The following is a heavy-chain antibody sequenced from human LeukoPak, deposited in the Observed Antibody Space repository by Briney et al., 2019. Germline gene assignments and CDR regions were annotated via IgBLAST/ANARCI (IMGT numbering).Heavy chain of an antibody. Sequence: SETLPLTCTVSGGSISSSSYYWGWIRQPPGKGLEWIGSIYYSGSTYYNPSLKSRVTISVDTSKNQFSLKLSSVTAADTAVYYCATYSSSWYGGQEYFDYCGQGTLVTVSS. CDR3: ATYSSSWYGGQEYFDY. V-gene: IGHV4-39*01. J-gene: IGHJ4*02. CDR2: IYYSGST. D-gene: IGHD6-13*01. CDR1: GGSISSSSYY.